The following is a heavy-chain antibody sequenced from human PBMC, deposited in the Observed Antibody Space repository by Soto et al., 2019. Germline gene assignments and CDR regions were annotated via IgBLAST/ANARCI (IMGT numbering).Heavy chain of an antibody. J-gene: IGHJ4*02. V-gene: IGHV1-18*04. D-gene: IGHD1-26*01. Sequence: QVQRVQSGPELKKPGASVKVSCKASGYSFHNFGIVWVRQAPGQGLEWMGWISGQIAKTNYAQKFQGKVTMTTDTSTSTAYMELNTLTSDDTAMYYCARGPPSGSFSLTPRYWGQGTLVTVSS. CDR3: ARGPPSGSFSLTPRY. CDR2: ISGQIAKT. CDR1: GYSFHNFG.